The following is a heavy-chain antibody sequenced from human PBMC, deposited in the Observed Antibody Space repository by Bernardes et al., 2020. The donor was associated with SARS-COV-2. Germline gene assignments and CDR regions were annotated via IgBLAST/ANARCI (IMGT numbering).Heavy chain of an antibody. CDR1: GFTFSDYY. J-gene: IGHJ6*02. D-gene: IGHD6-19*01. Sequence: GGSLRLSCAASGFTFSDYYMSWIRQAPGKGLEWVSYISSSGSTIYYADSVKGRFTISRDNAKNSLYLQMNSLRADDTAVYYCARDFQSIAVAGTTDSYYYYYGMDVWGQGTTVTVSS. V-gene: IGHV3-11*01. CDR3: ARDFQSIAVAGTTDSYYYYYGMDV. CDR2: ISSSGSTI.